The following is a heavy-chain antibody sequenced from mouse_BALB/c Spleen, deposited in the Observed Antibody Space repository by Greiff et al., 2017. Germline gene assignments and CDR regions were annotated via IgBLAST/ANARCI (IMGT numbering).Heavy chain of an antibody. D-gene: IGHD2-1*01. J-gene: IGHJ4*01. CDR1: GFAFSSYD. Sequence: EVQRVESGGGLVKPGGSLKLSCAASGFAFSSYDMSWVRQTPEKRLEWVAYISSGGGSTYYPDTVKGRFTISRDNAKNTLYLQMSSLKSEDTAMYYCARSDHYGNYLYAMDYWGQGTSVTVSS. V-gene: IGHV5-12-1*01. CDR3: ARSDHYGNYLYAMDY. CDR2: ISSGGGST.